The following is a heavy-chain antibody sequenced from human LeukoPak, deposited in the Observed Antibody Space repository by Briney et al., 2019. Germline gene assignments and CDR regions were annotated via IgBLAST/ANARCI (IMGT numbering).Heavy chain of an antibody. V-gene: IGHV1-18*01. CDR3: ARVGSGWYSFGGWQNPESGNYFDY. Sequence: ASVKVSCKASGYTFTSYGISWVRQAPGQGLEWMGWISAYNGNTNYAQKFQGRVTMTTDTSTSTAHLEMRSLRPDDTAVYYCARVGSGWYSFGGWQNPESGNYFDYWGQGTLVTVSS. CDR1: GYTFTSYG. D-gene: IGHD6-19*01. J-gene: IGHJ4*02. CDR2: ISAYNGNT.